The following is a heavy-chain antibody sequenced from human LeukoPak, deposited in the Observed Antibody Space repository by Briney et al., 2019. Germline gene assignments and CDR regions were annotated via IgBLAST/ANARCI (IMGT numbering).Heavy chain of an antibody. CDR2: ICTSGST. CDR3: ASPPAGYSSSWYGN. Sequence: SQTLSLTCTVSGGSISSGSYYWSWIRQPAGKGLEWIGRICTSGSTNYNPSLKSRVTISVDTSKNQFSLKLSSVTAADTAVYYCASPPAGYSSSWYGNWGQGTLVTVSS. J-gene: IGHJ4*02. D-gene: IGHD6-13*01. V-gene: IGHV4-61*02. CDR1: GGSISSGSYY.